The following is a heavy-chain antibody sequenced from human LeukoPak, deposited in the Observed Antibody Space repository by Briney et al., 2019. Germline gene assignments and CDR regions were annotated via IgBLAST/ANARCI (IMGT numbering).Heavy chain of an antibody. D-gene: IGHD3-10*01. J-gene: IGHJ5*02. CDR3: ARLVYYYGSGSYRGGGWFDP. Sequence: ASVKVSCKASGYTFTGYYMHWVRQAPGEGLEWMGWINPNSGGTNYAQKLQGRVTMTTDTSTSTAYMELRSLRSDDTAVYYCARLVYYYGSGSYRGGGWFDPWGQGTLVTVSS. CDR1: GYTFTGYY. V-gene: IGHV1-2*02. CDR2: INPNSGGT.